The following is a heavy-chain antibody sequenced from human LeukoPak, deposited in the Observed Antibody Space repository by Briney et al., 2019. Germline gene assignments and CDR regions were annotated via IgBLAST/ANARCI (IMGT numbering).Heavy chain of an antibody. V-gene: IGHV3-33*06. CDR1: GFTFSSYG. Sequence: GRSLRLSCAASGFTFSSYGMHWVRQAPGKGLEWVAVIWYDGSNKYYADSVKGRFTISRDNSKNTLYLQMNSLRAEDTAVYYCAKSQYYYDSSGYYVWYFDYWGQGTLVTVSS. CDR3: AKSQYYYDSSGYYVWYFDY. J-gene: IGHJ4*02. D-gene: IGHD3-22*01. CDR2: IWYDGSNK.